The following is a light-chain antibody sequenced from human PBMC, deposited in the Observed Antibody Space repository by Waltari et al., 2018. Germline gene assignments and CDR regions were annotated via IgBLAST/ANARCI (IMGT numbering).Light chain of an antibody. CDR2: TAS. V-gene: IGKV1-39*01. CDR1: QSINNY. J-gene: IGKJ3*01. CDR3: QQTYTSPQT. Sequence: DIQMTQSPSSLSASVGDRVTITCRASQSINNYLNWYQQRPRKAPKLLIYTASTLQSGVPSRFSGSGSGTDFTLTISSLQPEDFVTYFCQQTYTSPQTFGPGTKVDLK.